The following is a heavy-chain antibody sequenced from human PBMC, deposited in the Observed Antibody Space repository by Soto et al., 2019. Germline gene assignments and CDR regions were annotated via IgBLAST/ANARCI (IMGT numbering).Heavy chain of an antibody. CDR2: VYSSGTT. CDR3: ARDIGSYAYAEGY. Sequence: PSETLSLTCSVSGGSINSYRWSWIRQPAGKGLEWIGRVYSSGTTDYNPSLNSRATKSVETSKNQFSLKLTSVTAAGTAVYYCARDIGSYAYAEGYWGQG. D-gene: IGHD2-2*01. V-gene: IGHV4-4*07. CDR1: GGSINSYR. J-gene: IGHJ4*02.